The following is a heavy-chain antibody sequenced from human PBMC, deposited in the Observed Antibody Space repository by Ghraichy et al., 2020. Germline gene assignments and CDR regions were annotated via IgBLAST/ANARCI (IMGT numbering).Heavy chain of an antibody. CDR2: ISGNAGST. CDR3: ANCNVGLGSGWCNWFDP. CDR1: GFTFTSYA. J-gene: IGHJ5*02. V-gene: IGHV3-23*01. D-gene: IGHD6-19*01. Sequence: GGSLRLSCAASGFTFTSYAMNWIRQAPGKGLEWVSAISGNAGSTFYADSVKGRFTISRDNSKNTRYLQMNSLRAGDTAIYYCANCNVGLGSGWCNWFDPWGQGTLVTVSS.